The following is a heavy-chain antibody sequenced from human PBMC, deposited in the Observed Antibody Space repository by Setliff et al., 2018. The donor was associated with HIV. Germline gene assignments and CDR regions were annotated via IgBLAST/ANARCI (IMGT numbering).Heavy chain of an antibody. J-gene: IGHJ4*02. Sequence: PSETLSLTCTVSGGSISSYYWSWIRQPPGKGLEWIGSLYYSGTTYYNPSLKSRVTISVDTSKNQFSLKLSSVTAADTAVYYCASYDILTGYYGHYFDYWGQGTLVTVSS. CDR1: GGSISSYY. D-gene: IGHD3-9*01. CDR2: LYYSGTT. CDR3: ASYDILTGYYGHYFDY. V-gene: IGHV4-59*05.